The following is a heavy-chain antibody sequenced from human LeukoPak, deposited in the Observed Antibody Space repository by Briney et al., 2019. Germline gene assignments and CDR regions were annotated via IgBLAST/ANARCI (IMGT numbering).Heavy chain of an antibody. CDR1: GYTFTIYG. Sequence: ASVTVSCKASGYTFTIYGISWVRQAPGQGNERMGWISAYNGNTNYAQKLQGRVTMTTDTSTSTAYMALRSLRSDDTAVYYCARGGGSSYYYYYMDVWGKGTTVTVSS. CDR3: ARGGGSSYYYYYMDV. D-gene: IGHD1-26*01. V-gene: IGHV1-18*01. CDR2: ISAYNGNT. J-gene: IGHJ6*03.